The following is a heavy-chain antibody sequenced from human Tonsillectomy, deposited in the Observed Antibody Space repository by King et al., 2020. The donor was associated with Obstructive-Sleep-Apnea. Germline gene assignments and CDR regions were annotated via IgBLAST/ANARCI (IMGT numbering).Heavy chain of an antibody. J-gene: IGHJ4*02. CDR2: ISSSSGGGTI. CDR3: ARVALGGYLLDYIDY. D-gene: IGHD5-12*01. Sequence: EVQLVESGGGLVQPGGSLRLSCAASGFTFRSYSMNWVRQIPGKGLEWVSYISSSSGGGTIFYADSVKGRFTISRDNAKNSLYLQMNSLRAEDTAVYFCARVALGGYLLDYIDYWGQGTLVTVSS. CDR1: GFTFRSYS. V-gene: IGHV3-48*04.